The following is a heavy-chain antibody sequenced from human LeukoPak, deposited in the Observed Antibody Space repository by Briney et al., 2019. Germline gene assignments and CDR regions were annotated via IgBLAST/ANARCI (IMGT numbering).Heavy chain of an antibody. CDR1: GFTFRSYA. V-gene: IGHV3-23*01. Sequence: GGSPRLSCAASGFTFRSYAMSWVRQAPGKGLEWVAGISGTGGYRYYGDSVKGRFTISRDNPQNELHLQMNSLRAEDTAVYYCRIMVYARELDNWGQGTLVTVSS. D-gene: IGHD2-8*01. CDR3: RIMVYARELDN. J-gene: IGHJ4*02. CDR2: ISGTGGYR.